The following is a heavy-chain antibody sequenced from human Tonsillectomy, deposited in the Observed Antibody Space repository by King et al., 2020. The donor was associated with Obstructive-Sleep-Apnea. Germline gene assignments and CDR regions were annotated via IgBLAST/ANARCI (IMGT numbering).Heavy chain of an antibody. Sequence: QLVQSGAEVKKPGASGKVSCKASGYTFTSYDINWVRQATGQGLEWMGWMNPNSGNTGYAQKFQGRVTMTRNTSISTAYMELSSLRSEDTAVYYLARGVRTPWAAPRFDPWGQGTLVTVSS. CDR3: ARGVRTPWAAPRFDP. CDR1: GYTFTSYD. CDR2: MNPNSGNT. D-gene: IGHD2-2*01. J-gene: IGHJ5*02. V-gene: IGHV1-8*01.